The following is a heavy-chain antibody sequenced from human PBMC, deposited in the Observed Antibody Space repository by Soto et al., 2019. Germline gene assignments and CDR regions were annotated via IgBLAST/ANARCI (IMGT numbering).Heavy chain of an antibody. V-gene: IGHV3-23*01. J-gene: IGHJ5*02. CDR3: AKDLGDWCGGDCYWGGWFDP. CDR2: ISGSGGST. CDR1: GFTFSSYA. Sequence: GGSLRLSCAASGFTFSSYAMSWVRQAPGKGLEWVSAISGSGGSTYYADSVKGRFTISRDNSKNTLYLQMNSLRAEDTAVYYCAKDLGDWCGGDCYWGGWFDPWGQGTLVTVSS. D-gene: IGHD2-21*01.